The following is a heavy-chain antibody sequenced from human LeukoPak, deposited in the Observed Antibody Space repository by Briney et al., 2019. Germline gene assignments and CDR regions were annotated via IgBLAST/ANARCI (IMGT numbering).Heavy chain of an antibody. J-gene: IGHJ4*02. CDR3: ARDWYNSLNYFDY. Sequence: GGSLRLSCVASGFTFRSYAMSWVRQAPGKGLEWVSAISATASNTYYADSVKGRFTISRDNSNSTLYLQMNSLRVDDTAVYYCARDWYNSLNYFDYWGQGSLVTVSS. D-gene: IGHD1-1*01. CDR1: GFTFRSYA. CDR2: ISATASNT. V-gene: IGHV3-23*01.